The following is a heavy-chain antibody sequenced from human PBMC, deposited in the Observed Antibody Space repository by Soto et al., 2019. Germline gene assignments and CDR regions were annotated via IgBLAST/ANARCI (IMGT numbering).Heavy chain of an antibody. V-gene: IGHV3-48*01. CDR3: ARAGGYCSSTSCYGKYFDY. CDR1: GFTFSSYS. D-gene: IGHD2-2*01. Sequence: GGSLRLSCAASGFTFSSYSMNWVRQAPGKGLEWVSYISSSSSTIYYADSVKGRFTISRENAKNSLYLQMNSLRAEDTAVYYCARAGGYCSSTSCYGKYFDYWGQGTLVTVSS. J-gene: IGHJ4*02. CDR2: ISSSSSTI.